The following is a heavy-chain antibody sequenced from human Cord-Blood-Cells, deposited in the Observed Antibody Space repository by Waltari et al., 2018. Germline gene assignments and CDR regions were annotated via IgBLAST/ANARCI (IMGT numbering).Heavy chain of an antibody. CDR2: IYYSGST. CDR1: GGSISSSSYY. CDR3: ARHGAPGDRVGVFDY. J-gene: IGHJ4*02. Sequence: QLQLQESGPGLVKPSETPSLTCTVSGGSISSSSYYWGWIRQPPGKGLEWIGSIYYSGSTYYNPSLKSRVTISVDTSKNQFSLKLSSVTAADTAVYYCARHGAPGDRVGVFDYWGQGTLVTVSS. V-gene: IGHV4-39*01. D-gene: IGHD7-27*01.